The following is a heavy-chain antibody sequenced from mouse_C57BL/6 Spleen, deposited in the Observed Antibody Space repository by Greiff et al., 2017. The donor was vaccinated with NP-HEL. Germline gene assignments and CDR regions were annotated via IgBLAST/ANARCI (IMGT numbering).Heavy chain of an antibody. CDR1: GFNIKNTY. J-gene: IGHJ4*01. CDR3: ARTPRDYYYAIDY. CDR2: IDPANGNT. V-gene: IGHV14-3*01. Sequence: EVQLQQSVAELVRPGASVKLSCTASGFNIKNTYMHWVKQRPEQGLEWIGRIDPANGNTKYAPKFKGKATINADTSSNTAYQQLSSLTSEDTAIYYCARTPRDYYYAIDYWGQGTSVTVSS.